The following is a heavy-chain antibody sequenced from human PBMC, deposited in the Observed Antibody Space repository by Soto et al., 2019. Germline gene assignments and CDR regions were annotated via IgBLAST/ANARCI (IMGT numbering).Heavy chain of an antibody. CDR1: AFTFSSFG. Sequence: QVHLVESGGGVVQPGRSLRLSCAASAFTFSSFGMHWVRQAPGKGLEWVAAMSSDGSDTYYADSVRGRFTISRDNSKNTLYLQMNSLRAEDTAVYYCAKLALGDSHYYGMDVWGQGTTVTVSS. V-gene: IGHV3-30*18. CDR3: AKLALGDSHYYGMDV. J-gene: IGHJ6*02. D-gene: IGHD3-16*01. CDR2: MSSDGSDT.